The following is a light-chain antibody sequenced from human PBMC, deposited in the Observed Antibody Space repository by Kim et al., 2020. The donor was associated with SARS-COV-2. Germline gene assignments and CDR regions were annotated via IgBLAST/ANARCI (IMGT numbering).Light chain of an antibody. V-gene: IGKV3-11*01. J-gene: IGKJ5*01. CDR1: QSIITY. CDR3: QQRSNWPTIS. Sequence: SPGERAPLSCRASQSIITYLSWFQQKPGQAPRLLIFDASKTATGIPARFSGSGSGTDFTLTISSLEPEDFAVYYCQQRSNWPTISFGQGTRLEIK. CDR2: DAS.